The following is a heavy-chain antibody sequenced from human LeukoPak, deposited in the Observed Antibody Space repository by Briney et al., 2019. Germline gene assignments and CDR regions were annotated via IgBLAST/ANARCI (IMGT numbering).Heavy chain of an antibody. CDR2: IWYDGSNK. CDR3: ARAKNLGNLDY. J-gene: IGHJ4*02. D-gene: IGHD7-27*01. CDR1: GFPFSSYG. Sequence: PGGSVRLSCAASGFPFSSYGMHWVRQAPGKGLEWVAVIWYDGSNKYYADSVKGRFTISRDNSKNTLYLQMNSLRAEDTAVYYCARAKNLGNLDYWGQGTLVTVSS. V-gene: IGHV3-33*01.